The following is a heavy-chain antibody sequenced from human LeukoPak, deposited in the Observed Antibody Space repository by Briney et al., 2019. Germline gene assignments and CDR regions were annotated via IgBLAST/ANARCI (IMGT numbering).Heavy chain of an antibody. CDR2: IYHSGST. V-gene: IGHV4-30-2*01. CDR1: GGSISSGGYY. CDR3: ARGPRSSWGTDY. Sequence: TLSLTCTVSGGSISSGGYYWSWIRQPPGRGLEWIGYIYHSGSTYYNPSLKSRVTISVDRSKNQFSLKLSSVTAADTAVYYCARGPRSSWGTDYWGQGTLVTVSS. D-gene: IGHD6-13*01. J-gene: IGHJ4*02.